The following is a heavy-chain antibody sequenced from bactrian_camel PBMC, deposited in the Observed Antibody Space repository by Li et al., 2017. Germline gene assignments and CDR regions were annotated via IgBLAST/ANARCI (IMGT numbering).Heavy chain of an antibody. D-gene: IGHD3*01. CDR2: IIYNDGSST. CDR3: TKHSLSSSGSGY. V-gene: IGHV3S31*01. J-gene: IGHJ4*01. CDR1: GFTFSSYA. Sequence: QLVESGGGSVQAGGSLRLSCEASGFTFSSYAMNWIRQAPGKGLEWVSTIIYNDGSSTYYADSVKGRFTISRDNAKNTLYLQMNSLKTEDSAMYYCTKHSLSSSGSGYWGQGTQVTVS.